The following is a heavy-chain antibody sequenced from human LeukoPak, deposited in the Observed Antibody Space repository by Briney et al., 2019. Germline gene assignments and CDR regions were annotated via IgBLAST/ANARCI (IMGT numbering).Heavy chain of an antibody. CDR1: GYTFTDDY. CDR3: ARGPMNYWYFDP. J-gene: IGHJ2*01. V-gene: IGHV1-2*02. CDR2: INPNSGFS. Sequence: ASVKVSCKASGYTFTDDYMHWVRQAPGEGLEWMGWINPNSGFSKYAQTFQGRVTMTWDTFISTAYMELTRLRSDDAAVYYCARGPMNYWYFDPWGRGTLVTVSS.